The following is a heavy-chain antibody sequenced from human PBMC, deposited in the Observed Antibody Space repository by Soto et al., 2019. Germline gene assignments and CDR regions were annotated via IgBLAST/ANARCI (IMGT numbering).Heavy chain of an antibody. J-gene: IGHJ5*02. Sequence: QVQLVESGGGVVQPGRSLRLSCAASGFTFSSYGMHWVRQAPGKGLEWVAVISYDGSNKYYADSVKGRFTISRDNSKNPLYLQMNSLSAEDTAVYYWARGHYYDSPRFDPWGQGTLVTVSS. CDR2: ISYDGSNK. CDR3: ARGHYYDSPRFDP. D-gene: IGHD3-22*01. V-gene: IGHV3-30*03. CDR1: GFTFSSYG.